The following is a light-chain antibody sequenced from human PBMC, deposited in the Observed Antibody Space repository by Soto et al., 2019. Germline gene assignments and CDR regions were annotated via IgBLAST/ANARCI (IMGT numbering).Light chain of an antibody. CDR3: CSYAGSNTNV. CDR1: SSDVGGYNY. CDR2: EVN. V-gene: IGLV2-8*01. Sequence: QSALTQPPSASGSPGQSVTISCTGTSSDVGGYNYVSWYQQHPGKAPKLMIYEVNKRPSGVPDRFSGSKSGNTASLIVSGLQAEDEADYYCCSYAGSNTNVFGTGTKLTVL. J-gene: IGLJ1*01.